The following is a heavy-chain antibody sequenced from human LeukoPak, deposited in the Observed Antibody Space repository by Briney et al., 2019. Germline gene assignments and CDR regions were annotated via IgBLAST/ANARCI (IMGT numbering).Heavy chain of an antibody. J-gene: IGHJ4*02. V-gene: IGHV3-23*01. D-gene: IGHD3-22*01. CDR3: AKADDSSGYIDY. CDR1: GFTFSSYA. Sequence: GGSLRLSCAASGFTFSSYAMSWVRQAPGKGLEWVSAISGSGGSTYYADSVKGRFTISRDNSKNTLNLQMNSLRAEDTAVYYCAKADDSSGYIDYWGQGTLVTVSS. CDR2: ISGSGGST.